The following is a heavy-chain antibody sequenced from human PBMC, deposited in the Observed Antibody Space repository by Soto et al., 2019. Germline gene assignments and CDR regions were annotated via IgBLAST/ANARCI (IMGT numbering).Heavy chain of an antibody. Sequence: GGSLRLSCAASGFTFSSYAMSWVRQAPGKGLEWASAISGSGGSTYYADSVKGRFTISRDNSKNTLYLQMNSLRAEDTAVYYCAKHLEPTLFYFDYWGQGTLVTVSS. CDR1: GFTFSSYA. V-gene: IGHV3-23*01. CDR2: ISGSGGST. CDR3: AKHLEPTLFYFDY. D-gene: IGHD1-1*01. J-gene: IGHJ4*02.